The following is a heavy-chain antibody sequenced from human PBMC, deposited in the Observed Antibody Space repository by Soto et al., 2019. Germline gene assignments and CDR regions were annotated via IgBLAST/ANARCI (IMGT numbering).Heavy chain of an antibody. V-gene: IGHV3-30-3*01. CDR1: GFTFSSYA. CDR3: ARDLLGRYSYGYGFDY. D-gene: IGHD5-18*01. Sequence: QVQLVESGGGVVQPGRSLRLSCAASGFTFSSYAMHWVRQAPGKGLEWVAVISYDGSNKYYADSVKGRFTISRDNSKNTLYLQMNSLRAEDSAVYYCARDLLGRYSYGYGFDYWGQGTLVTVSS. CDR2: ISYDGSNK. J-gene: IGHJ4*02.